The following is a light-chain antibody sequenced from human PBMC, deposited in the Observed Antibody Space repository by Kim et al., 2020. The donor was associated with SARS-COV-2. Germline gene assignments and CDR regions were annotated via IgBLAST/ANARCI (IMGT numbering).Light chain of an antibody. CDR3: LQYNNWPPLT. Sequence: PRERAALSCRASQSVTSNLAWYQQKPGQAPRLLVYGASTRATGVPTRFSGSGSGTEFTLTISSLQSEDFAIYYCLQYNNWPPLTFGGGTKVDIK. CDR2: GAS. CDR1: QSVTSN. V-gene: IGKV3-15*01. J-gene: IGKJ4*01.